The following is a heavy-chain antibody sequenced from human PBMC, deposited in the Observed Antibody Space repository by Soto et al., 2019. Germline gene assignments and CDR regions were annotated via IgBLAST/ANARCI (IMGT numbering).Heavy chain of an antibody. CDR3: TRGEDCSGGSCYSSAHYYYYGMDV. V-gene: IGHV3-73*01. CDR1: GFTFSGSA. D-gene: IGHD2-15*01. CDR2: IRSKANSYAT. J-gene: IGHJ6*02. Sequence: GGSLRLSCAASGFTFSGSAMHWVRQASGKGLEWVGRIRSKANSYATAYAASVKGRFTISRDDSKNTAYLQMNSLKTEDTAVCYCTRGEDCSGGSCYSSAHYYYYGMDVWGQGTTVTVSS.